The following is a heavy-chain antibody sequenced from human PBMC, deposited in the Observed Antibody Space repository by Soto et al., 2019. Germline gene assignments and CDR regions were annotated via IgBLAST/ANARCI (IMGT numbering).Heavy chain of an antibody. V-gene: IGHV1-69*13. CDR2: IIPIFGTA. CDR3: ARARNGYSSSWSDY. Sequence: ASVKVSCKASGGTFSSYAISWVRQAPGQGLEWMGGIIPIFGTANYAQKFQGRVTITADESTSTAYMELSSLRSEDTAVYYCARARNGYSSSWSDYWGQGTLVTVSS. J-gene: IGHJ4*02. D-gene: IGHD6-13*01. CDR1: GGTFSSYA.